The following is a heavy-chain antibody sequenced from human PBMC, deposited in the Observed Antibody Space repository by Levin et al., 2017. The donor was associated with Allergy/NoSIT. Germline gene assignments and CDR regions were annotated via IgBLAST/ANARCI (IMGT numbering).Heavy chain of an antibody. J-gene: IGHJ2*01. CDR1: GFTFDDYG. CDR2: INWNGGST. Sequence: GGSLRLSCAASGFTFDDYGMSWVRQAPGKGLEWVSGINWNGGSTGYADSVKGRFTISRDNAKNSLYLQMNSLRAEDTALYYCARYRDYASPPYWYFDLWGRGTLVTVSS. V-gene: IGHV3-20*04. D-gene: IGHD4-17*01. CDR3: ARYRDYASPPYWYFDL.